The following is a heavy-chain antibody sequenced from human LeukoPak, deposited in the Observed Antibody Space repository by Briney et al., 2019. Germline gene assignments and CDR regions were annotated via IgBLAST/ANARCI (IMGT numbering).Heavy chain of an antibody. CDR2: IYPGDSDT. D-gene: IGHD2-2*01. CDR3: ATSQDLGYQLPPFDI. CDR1: GYSFTSYW. Sequence: GESLKISCKGSGYSFTSYWIGWVRQMPGKGLEWMGIIYPGDSDTRYSPSFQGQVTISADKSISTAYLQWSSLKASDTAMYYCATSQDLGYQLPPFDIWGQGTMVTVSS. V-gene: IGHV5-51*01. J-gene: IGHJ3*02.